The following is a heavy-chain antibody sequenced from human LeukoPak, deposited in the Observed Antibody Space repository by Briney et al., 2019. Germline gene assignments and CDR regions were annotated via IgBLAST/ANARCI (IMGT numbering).Heavy chain of an antibody. D-gene: IGHD4-17*01. CDR2: IYWDDDK. V-gene: IGHV2-5*02. CDR1: GFSLSTSGVG. J-gene: IGHJ4*02. Sequence: SGPTLVKPTQTLTLPCTFPGFSLSTSGVGVGWIRQPPGKALECLALIYWDDDKRYSPSLKSRLTITKDTSKNQVVLTMTNMDPVDTATYYCAHSLLTTVTTFPFDYWGQGTLVTVSS. CDR3: AHSLLTTVTTFPFDY.